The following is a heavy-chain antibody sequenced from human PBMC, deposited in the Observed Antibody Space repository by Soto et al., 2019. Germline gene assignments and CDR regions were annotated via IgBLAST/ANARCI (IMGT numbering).Heavy chain of an antibody. V-gene: IGHV3-48*02. D-gene: IGHD4-17*01. Sequence: GGSLRLSCAASGFTFSSYSMNWVRQAPGKGLEWVSYISSSGSTIYYADSVKGRFTISRDNSKNSLYLQMNSLRDEDTAVYYCASPYGDYAPGYYGMDVWGQGTTVTVSS. J-gene: IGHJ6*02. CDR2: ISSSGSTI. CDR1: GFTFSSYS. CDR3: ASPYGDYAPGYYGMDV.